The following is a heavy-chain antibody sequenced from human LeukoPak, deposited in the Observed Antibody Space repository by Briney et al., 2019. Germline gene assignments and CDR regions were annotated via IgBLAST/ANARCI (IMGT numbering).Heavy chain of an antibody. Sequence: ASVKVSCKASGYTFTGYYMHWVRQAPGQGLEWMGWINPNSGGTNYAQKFQGRVNMTRDTSISTAYMELSRLRSDDTAVYYCARDLYSYGSNWFDPWGQGTLVTVSS. CDR3: ARDLYSYGSNWFDP. V-gene: IGHV1-2*02. CDR2: INPNSGGT. CDR1: GYTFTGYY. D-gene: IGHD5-18*01. J-gene: IGHJ5*02.